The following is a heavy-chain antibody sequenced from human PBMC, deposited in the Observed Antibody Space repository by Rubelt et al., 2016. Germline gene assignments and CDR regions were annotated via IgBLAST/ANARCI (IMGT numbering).Heavy chain of an antibody. V-gene: IGHV2-5*02. CDR3: AHSPTVANSFGY. CDR1: GFSLSTSGVG. Sequence: QITLKESGPTLVKPTQTLTLTCTFSGFSLSTSGVGVGWIRQPPGKALEWLALIYWDDDKRNSPILKSRLTITKETSKNQVVLHMTNMDPVDPATYYCAHSPTVANSFGYWGQGTLVTVSS. J-gene: IGHJ4*02. D-gene: IGHD4-17*01. CDR2: IYWDDDK.